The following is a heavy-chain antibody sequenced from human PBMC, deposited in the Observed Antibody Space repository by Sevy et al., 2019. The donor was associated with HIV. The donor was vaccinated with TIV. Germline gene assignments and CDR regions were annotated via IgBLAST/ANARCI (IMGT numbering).Heavy chain of an antibody. Sequence: GGSLRLSCAASGFTFSSYSMNWVRQAPGKGLEWVSYISSSSSTIYNADSVKGRFTISRDNAKNSLYLQMNSLRAEDTAVYYCAKDRPVGYLWPTSPYWGQGTLVTVSS. CDR3: AKDRPVGYLWPTSPY. J-gene: IGHJ4*02. V-gene: IGHV3-48*01. CDR2: ISSSSSTI. D-gene: IGHD3-22*01. CDR1: GFTFSSYS.